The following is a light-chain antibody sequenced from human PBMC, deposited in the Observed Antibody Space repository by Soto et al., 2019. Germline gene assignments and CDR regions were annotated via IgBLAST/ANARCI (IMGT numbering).Light chain of an antibody. CDR2: EVS. Sequence: QSVLTQPASVSGSPGQSITISCTGTSSDVGGYNYVSWYQQHPGKAPKLIIYEVSDRPSGVSNRFSGSKSGNTASLTISGLQAEDEADYYCSSYTSESTRVFGGGTKLTVL. J-gene: IGLJ3*02. CDR3: SSYTSESTRV. V-gene: IGLV2-14*01. CDR1: SSDVGGYNY.